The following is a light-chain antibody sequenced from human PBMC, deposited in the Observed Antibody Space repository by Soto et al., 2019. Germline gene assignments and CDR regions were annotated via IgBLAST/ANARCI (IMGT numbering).Light chain of an antibody. CDR1: QGIGTY. Sequence: DILLTQSPFFLSASVRDRVTMTVRASQGIGTYLAWYQHKAGKAPELLIYAASTLQSGVPSRFSGSGSGTEFTLTISSLQPEDFATYYCQQLNTWPIIFGQGTRLEI. V-gene: IGKV1-9*01. CDR2: AAS. J-gene: IGKJ5*01. CDR3: QQLNTWPII.